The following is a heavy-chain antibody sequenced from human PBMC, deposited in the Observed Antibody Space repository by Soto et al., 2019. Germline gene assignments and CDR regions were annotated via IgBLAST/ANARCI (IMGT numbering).Heavy chain of an antibody. V-gene: IGHV3-30-3*01. CDR1: GFTFSSYP. CDR3: ARSHSSSWHWFDP. J-gene: IGHJ5*02. Sequence: QVQLVESGGGVVQPGRSLRLSCAASGFTFSSYPMHWVRRAPGKGPEWVAVISVNGNNIHYGDSVKGRFTISRDNSKNTLYLQMSSLRVEDTAVYYCARSHSSSWHWFDPWGQGTLVTVSS. CDR2: ISVNGNNI. D-gene: IGHD6-13*01.